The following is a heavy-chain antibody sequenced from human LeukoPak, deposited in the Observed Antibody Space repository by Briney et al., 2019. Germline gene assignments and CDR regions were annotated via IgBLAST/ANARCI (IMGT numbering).Heavy chain of an antibody. CDR3: ARADTYYYDSSGQGTFDY. Sequence: ASVKVSCKASGGTFSSYAISWVRQAPGRGLEWMGRIIPILGIANYAQKFQGRVTITADKSTSTAYMELSSLRSEDTAVYYCARADTYYYDSSGQGTFDYWGQGTLVTVSS. V-gene: IGHV1-69*04. CDR1: GGTFSSYA. CDR2: IIPILGIA. J-gene: IGHJ4*02. D-gene: IGHD3-22*01.